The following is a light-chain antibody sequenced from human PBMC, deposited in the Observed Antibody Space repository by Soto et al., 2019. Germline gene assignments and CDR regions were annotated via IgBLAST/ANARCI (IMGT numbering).Light chain of an antibody. Sequence: QSALTQPRSVSGSPGQSVTISCTGTSSDVGGHNYVSWYQQYPGKAPKLLLSSVSKRPSGVPDRFSGSKSGNTASPTISGLQAEDEADYYCCSYAGSYTYVFGTGTKV. V-gene: IGLV2-11*01. CDR1: SSDVGGHNY. CDR2: SVS. CDR3: CSYAGSYTYV. J-gene: IGLJ1*01.